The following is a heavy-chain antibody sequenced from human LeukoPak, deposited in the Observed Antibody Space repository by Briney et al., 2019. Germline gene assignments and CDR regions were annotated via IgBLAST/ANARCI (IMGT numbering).Heavy chain of an antibody. J-gene: IGHJ3*02. V-gene: IGHV1-46*01. Sequence: ASVKVSCKASGYTFTSYYMHWVRQAPGQGLEWMGIINPSGGSTSYAQKFQGRVTMTRDTSTSTAYMELRSLRSDDTAVYYCATLAFGYCSSTSCYEPGAFDIWGQGTMVTVSS. CDR2: INPSGGST. D-gene: IGHD2-2*03. CDR1: GYTFTSYY. CDR3: ATLAFGYCSSTSCYEPGAFDI.